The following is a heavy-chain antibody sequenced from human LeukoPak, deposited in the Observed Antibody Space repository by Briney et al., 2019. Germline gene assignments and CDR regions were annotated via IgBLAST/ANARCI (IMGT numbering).Heavy chain of an antibody. CDR2: IYYSGST. Sequence: SQTLSLTCTVSGGSISSGGYYWSWIRQHPGKGLEWIGYIYYSGSTYYNPSLKSRVTISVDTSKNQFSLKLSSVTAADTAVYYCARGRFRQVLRQYYYYGMDVWGKGTTVTVSS. J-gene: IGHJ6*04. CDR1: GGSISSGGYY. V-gene: IGHV4-31*03. CDR3: ARGRFRQVLRQYYYYGMDV. D-gene: IGHD3-3*01.